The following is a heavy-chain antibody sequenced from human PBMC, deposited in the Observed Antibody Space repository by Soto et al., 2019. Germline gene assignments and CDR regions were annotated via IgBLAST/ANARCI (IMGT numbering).Heavy chain of an antibody. CDR2: ISWNSGSI. J-gene: IGHJ4*02. D-gene: IGHD6-19*01. V-gene: IGHV3-9*01. CDR1: GFTFDDYA. Sequence: EVQLVESGGGLVQPGRSLRLSCAASGFTFDDYAMHWVRQAPGKGLEWVSGISWNSGSIGYADCVKGRFTISRDNAKNSLYLQMNSLRAEDTALYYCATGYSSGWYRYWGQGTLVTVSS. CDR3: ATGYSSGWYRY.